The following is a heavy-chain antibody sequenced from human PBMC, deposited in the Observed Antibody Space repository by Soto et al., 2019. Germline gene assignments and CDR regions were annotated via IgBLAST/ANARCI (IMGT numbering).Heavy chain of an antibody. CDR3: ARRGSSWGFLHY. CDR2: IYYTGST. Sequence: SETLSLTCTVSGGSISSSSYYWDWIRQPPGQGLEWIGNIYYTGSTYYNPSLKSRVTISVDTSKNQFSLRLSSVTAADTAVYYCARRGSSWGFLHYWGRGTLVTVSS. CDR1: GGSISSSSYY. V-gene: IGHV4-39*01. D-gene: IGHD6-6*01. J-gene: IGHJ4*02.